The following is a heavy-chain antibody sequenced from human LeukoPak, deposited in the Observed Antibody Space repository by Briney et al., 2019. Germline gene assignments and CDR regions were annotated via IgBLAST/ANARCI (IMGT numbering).Heavy chain of an antibody. CDR1: GFTFNTFT. CDR2: ISSDSVYK. V-gene: IGHV3-30*04. Sequence: GGSLRLSCAASGFTFNTFTMHWVRQTPGKGLEWVALISSDSVYKHYPDSLKGRFIISRDNPKNTLYLQMNSLSPDDAGVYYCAKVRSYYVLRAPFDYWGQGTLVTVSS. D-gene: IGHD3-10*02. CDR3: AKVRSYYVLRAPFDY. J-gene: IGHJ4*02.